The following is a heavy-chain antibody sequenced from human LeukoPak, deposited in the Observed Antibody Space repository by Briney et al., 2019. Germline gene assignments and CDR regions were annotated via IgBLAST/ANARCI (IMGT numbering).Heavy chain of an antibody. D-gene: IGHD2-15*01. J-gene: IGHJ5*02. CDR3: ARERVVVVGVAATRVEAYNWFDP. CDR2: INHSGST. V-gene: IGHV4-34*01. Sequence: SETLSLTCAVYGGSFSGYYWSWLRQPPWKGLEWIGEINHSGSTNYNPSLKSRVTISLDTSKNQFALKLSSVTAADTAVYYCARERVVVVGVAATRVEAYNWFDPWGQGTLVTVSS. CDR1: GGSFSGYY.